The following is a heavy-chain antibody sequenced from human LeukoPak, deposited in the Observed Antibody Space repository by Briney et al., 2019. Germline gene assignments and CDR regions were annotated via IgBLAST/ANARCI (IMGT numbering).Heavy chain of an antibody. CDR2: ISYSGGTT. CDR1: GFTFSSYS. Sequence: TGGSLRLSCSASGFTFSSYSMHWVRQAPGKGLEYVSDISYSGGTTYYADSVKGRFTISRDDSKNTLYLQMSSLRAEDTAVYYCVHGGDATNVWGEGTMVTVSS. CDR3: VHGGDATNV. D-gene: IGHD2-21*01. J-gene: IGHJ4*02. V-gene: IGHV3-64D*06.